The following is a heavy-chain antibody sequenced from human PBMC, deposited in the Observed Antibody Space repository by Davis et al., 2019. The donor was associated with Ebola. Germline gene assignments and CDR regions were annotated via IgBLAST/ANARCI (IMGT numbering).Heavy chain of an antibody. Sequence: GESLKISCAASGFTFSSYEMNWVRQAPGKGLEWVAVIWYDGSNKYYADSVKGRFTISRDNSKNTLYLQMNSLRAEDTAVYYCAKGTGNYYYYGMDVWGQGTTVTVSS. J-gene: IGHJ6*02. V-gene: IGHV3-30*02. CDR1: GFTFSSYE. D-gene: IGHD3-10*01. CDR2: IWYDGSNK. CDR3: AKGTGNYYYYGMDV.